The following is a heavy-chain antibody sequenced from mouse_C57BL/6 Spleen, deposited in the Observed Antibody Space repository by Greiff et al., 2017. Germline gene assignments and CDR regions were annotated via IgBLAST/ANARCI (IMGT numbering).Heavy chain of an antibody. CDR1: GYAFSSSW. V-gene: IGHV1-82*01. D-gene: IGHD2-5*01. Sequence: QVQLQQSGPELVQPGASVKISCKASGYAFSSSWLNWVKQRPGKGLAWRGQIYPGDGDTNYTGKFKGKATLTADQSSSTAYMQLSSLTSEDSAVYFCARAYYSNGGFAYWGQGTLVTVSA. CDR2: IYPGDGDT. J-gene: IGHJ3*01. CDR3: ARAYYSNGGFAY.